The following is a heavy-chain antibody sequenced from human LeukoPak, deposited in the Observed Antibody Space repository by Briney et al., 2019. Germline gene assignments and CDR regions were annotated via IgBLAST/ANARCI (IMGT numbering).Heavy chain of an antibody. V-gene: IGHV1-18*01. CDR2: ISAYNGNT. CDR3: ARTACGGDCLRH. J-gene: IGHJ4*02. CDR1: GGTFSSYA. Sequence: ASVKVSCKASGGTFSSYAISWVRQAPGQGLEWMGWISAYNGNTNYAQKLQGRVTMTTDTSTSTAYMELRSLRSDDTAVYYCARTACGGDCLRHWGQGTLVTVSS. D-gene: IGHD2-21*02.